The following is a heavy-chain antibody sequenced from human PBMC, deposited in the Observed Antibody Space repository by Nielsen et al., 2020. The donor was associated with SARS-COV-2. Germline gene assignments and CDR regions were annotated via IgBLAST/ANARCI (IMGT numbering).Heavy chain of an antibody. D-gene: IGHD3-22*01. Sequence: GGSLRLSCAASGFTFSSWVRQAPGKGLEWVSTLSGNGGRTYYADSVKGRFTISRDNSKNTLYLQMNSLRAEDTAVYYCARVDRDYYHSSGPFDYWGQGALVTVSS. V-gene: IGHV3-23*01. CDR2: LSGNGGRT. CDR3: ARVDRDYYHSSGPFDY. J-gene: IGHJ4*02. CDR1: GFTFSS.